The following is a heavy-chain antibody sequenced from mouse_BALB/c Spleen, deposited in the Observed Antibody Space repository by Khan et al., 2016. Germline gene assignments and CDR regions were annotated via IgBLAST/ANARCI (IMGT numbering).Heavy chain of an antibody. Sequence: QIQLVQSGPELKKPGETVRISCKASGYTFTTAGMQWVQKMPGKGLKWIGWINTHSGVPKYAEDFKGRFAISLETSASTAYLQIRNLKNEDTVTYFGARTVGNYGYFDYWGQGTTLTVSS. CDR2: INTHSGVP. J-gene: IGHJ2*01. CDR3: ARTVGNYGYFDY. V-gene: IGHV9-4*02. D-gene: IGHD2-1*01. CDR1: GYTFTTAG.